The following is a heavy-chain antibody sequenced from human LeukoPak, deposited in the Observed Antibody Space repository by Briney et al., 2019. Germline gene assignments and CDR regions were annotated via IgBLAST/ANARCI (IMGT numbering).Heavy chain of an antibody. CDR1: GSAFSRSW. CDR3: ARDLHYAFDI. CDR2: INNDASRT. V-gene: IGHV3-74*01. D-gene: IGHD3-10*01. Sequence: GGSLRLSCAASGSAFSRSWIHWVRQAPGKGLVWVSHINNDASRTTYADSVRGRFTISRDNAENSLYLQMNSLRDEDTAVYYCARDLHYAFDIWGQGTMVTASS. J-gene: IGHJ3*02.